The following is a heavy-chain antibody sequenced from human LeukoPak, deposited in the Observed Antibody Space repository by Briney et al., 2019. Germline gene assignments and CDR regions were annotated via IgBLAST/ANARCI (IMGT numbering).Heavy chain of an antibody. V-gene: IGHV1-69*13. CDR3: ARTYCSSTSCYGWFDP. J-gene: IGHJ5*02. D-gene: IGHD2-2*01. CDR1: GGTFSSYA. CDR2: IIPIFGTA. Sequence: GASVKVSCKASGGTFSSYAISWVRQAPGQGLEWMGGIIPIFGTANYAQKFQGRVTITADESTSTAYMELSSLRSDDTAVYYCARTYCSSTSCYGWFDPWGQGTLVTVSS.